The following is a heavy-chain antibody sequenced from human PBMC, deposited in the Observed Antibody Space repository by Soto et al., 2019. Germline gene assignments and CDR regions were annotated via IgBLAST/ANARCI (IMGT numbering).Heavy chain of an antibody. D-gene: IGHD3-3*01. CDR3: ARQYDFWSGYFDY. CDR2: IYYSGST. CDR1: GGSISSSSYY. J-gene: IGHJ4*02. V-gene: IGHV4-39*01. Sequence: TSETLSLTCTVSGGSISSSSYYWGWIRQPPGKGLEWIGSIYYSGSTYYNPSLKSRVTISVDTSKNQFSLKLSSVTAADTAVYYCARQYDFWSGYFDYWGQGTLVTVSS.